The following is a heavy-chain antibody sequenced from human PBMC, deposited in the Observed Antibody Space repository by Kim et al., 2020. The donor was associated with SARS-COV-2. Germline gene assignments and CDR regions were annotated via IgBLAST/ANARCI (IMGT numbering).Heavy chain of an antibody. J-gene: IGHJ6*02. Sequence: SETLSLTCAVYGGSFSGYSWCWIRQPPGKGLEWVGEINHSGSTNYNPALKSRVTISVETSKNQISLKLSSVTAADTAVDYYARGRLLGFGEKGMDVWGQGTTVTVSS. CDR3: ARGRLLGFGEKGMDV. V-gene: IGHV4-34*01. CDR1: GGSFSGYS. CDR2: INHSGST. D-gene: IGHD3-10*01.